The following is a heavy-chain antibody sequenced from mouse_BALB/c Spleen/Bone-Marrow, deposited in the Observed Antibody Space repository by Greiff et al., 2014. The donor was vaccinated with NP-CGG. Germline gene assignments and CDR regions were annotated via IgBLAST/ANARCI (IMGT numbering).Heavy chain of an antibody. CDR2: FFPGSGSI. Sequence: LQESGAELVKPGASVKLSCKASGYTFTEYIIHWIKQRSGQGLEWIGWFFPGSGSIKYNEKFKDKATLTADKSSSTVYMELRRLTSEDSAVYFCARHEDLDIRRRLGAMDYWGQGTSVTVSS. D-gene: IGHD2-12*01. J-gene: IGHJ4*01. V-gene: IGHV1-62-2*01. CDR1: GYTFTEYI. CDR3: ARHEDLDIRRRLGAMDY.